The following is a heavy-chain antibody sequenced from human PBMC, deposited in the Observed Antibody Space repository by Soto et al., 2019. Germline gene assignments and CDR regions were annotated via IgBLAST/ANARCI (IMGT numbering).Heavy chain of an antibody. CDR3: ARGRFYDILTGGFDY. CDR2: VWYDGSNK. J-gene: IGHJ4*02. Sequence: QVQLVESGGGVVQPGRSLRLTRAASGFTFSNYAFHLVRQAPGKGLEWVSFVWYDGSNKYYGDSVQGRFTTSRENSKNTLYLQMISLRAEDTAVYYCARGRFYDILTGGFDYWGQGTLVTVSS. CDR1: GFTFSNYA. V-gene: IGHV3-33*01. D-gene: IGHD3-9*01.